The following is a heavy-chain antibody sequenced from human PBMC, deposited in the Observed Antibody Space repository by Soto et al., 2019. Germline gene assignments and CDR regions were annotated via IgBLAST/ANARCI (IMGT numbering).Heavy chain of an antibody. CDR3: AKDAIMVSSSFNDFHF. J-gene: IGHJ4*02. D-gene: IGHD6-13*01. Sequence: GGSLRLSCVVSGFIPSSYAMSWVREAPGEGLEWVSGISGSGGATSYADSVKGRFTISRDNSKNTLYLQMNSLSAGDTAICYGAKDAIMVSSSFNDFHFWGRGAVVTASS. V-gene: IGHV3-23*01. CDR1: GFIPSSYA. CDR2: ISGSGGAT.